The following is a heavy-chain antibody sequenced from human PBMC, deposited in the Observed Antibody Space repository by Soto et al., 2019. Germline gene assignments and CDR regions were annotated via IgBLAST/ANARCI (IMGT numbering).Heavy chain of an antibody. CDR3: ARDSSSGGFDY. Sequence: EPLSLTCADSGGCMSSSNWWSWVRQPPGKGLEWIGEIYHSGSTNYNPSLKSRVTISVDKSKNQFSLKLSSVTAADTAVYYCARDSSSGGFDYWGQGTLVTVSS. V-gene: IGHV4-4*02. CDR2: IYHSGST. D-gene: IGHD6-19*01. J-gene: IGHJ4*02. CDR1: GGCMSSSNW.